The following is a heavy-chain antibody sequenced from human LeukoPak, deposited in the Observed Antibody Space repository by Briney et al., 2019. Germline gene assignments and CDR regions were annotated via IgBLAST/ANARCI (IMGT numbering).Heavy chain of an antibody. Sequence: PSGTPSLTCSVSGGSVNSHLYFWAWVRQPPGKGLQWIGSVYYAGSTYYTPSLESRVIISVDTSRDEFSLTLNSVTAADTSVYFCVRMVRGVILGPNYYPYHMDVWGKGTTVTVSS. CDR1: GGSVNSHLYF. CDR2: VYYAGST. V-gene: IGHV4-39*01. CDR3: VRMVRGVILGPNYYPYHMDV. D-gene: IGHD3-10*01. J-gene: IGHJ6*03.